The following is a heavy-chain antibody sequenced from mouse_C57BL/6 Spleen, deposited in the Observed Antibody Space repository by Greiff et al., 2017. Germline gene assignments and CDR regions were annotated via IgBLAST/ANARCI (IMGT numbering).Heavy chain of an antibody. J-gene: IGHJ2*01. CDR3: ARSGDYDYERYFDY. CDR2: IYPGSGST. CDR1: GYTFTSYW. V-gene: IGHV1-55*01. D-gene: IGHD2-4*01. Sequence: QVQLQQPGAELVKPGASVKMSCKASGYTFTSYWITWVKQRPGQGLEWIGDIYPGSGSTNYNEKFKSKATLTVDTSSSTAYMQLSSLTSEYSAVYYCARSGDYDYERYFDYWGQGTTLTVSS.